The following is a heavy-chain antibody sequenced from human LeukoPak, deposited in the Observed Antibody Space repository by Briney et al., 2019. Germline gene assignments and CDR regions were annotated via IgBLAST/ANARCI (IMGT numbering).Heavy chain of an antibody. D-gene: IGHD4-17*01. CDR1: GGSISSGGYY. Sequence: SETLSLTCTVSGGSISSGGYYWSWIRXXXXKGLEWIGYIYYSGSTYYNPSLKSRVPISVDTSKNQFSLKLSSVTAADTAVYYCARALYGDYAFDYWGQGTLVTVSS. CDR2: IYYSGST. V-gene: IGHV4-31*03. J-gene: IGHJ4*02. CDR3: ARALYGDYAFDY.